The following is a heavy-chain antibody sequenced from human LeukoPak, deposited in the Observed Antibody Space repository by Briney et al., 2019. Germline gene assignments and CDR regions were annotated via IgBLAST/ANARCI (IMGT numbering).Heavy chain of an antibody. CDR1: GGSFSGYY. D-gene: IGHD3-9*01. CDR3: ARSRRYYDILTGPGQSRWFDP. V-gene: IGHV4-34*01. J-gene: IGHJ5*02. Sequence: SETLSLTCAVYGGSFSGYYWSWIRQPPGKGLEWMGEINHSGSTNYNPSLKSRVTISVDTSKNQFSLKLSSVTAADTAVYYCARSRRYYDILTGPGQSRWFDPWGQGTLVTVSS. CDR2: INHSGST.